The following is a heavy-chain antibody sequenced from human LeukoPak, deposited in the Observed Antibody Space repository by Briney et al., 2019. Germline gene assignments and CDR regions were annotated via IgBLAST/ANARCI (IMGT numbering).Heavy chain of an antibody. V-gene: IGHV4-34*01. CDR3: ARGSGYYYYYYGMDV. Sequence: PSETLSLTCTVSGGSISSYYWSWIRQPPGKGLEWIGEINHSGSTNYNPSLKSRVTISVDTSKNQFSLKLSSVTAADTAVYYCARGSGYYYYYYGMDVWGQGTTVTVSS. CDR2: INHSGST. J-gene: IGHJ6*02. D-gene: IGHD3-10*01. CDR1: GGSISSYY.